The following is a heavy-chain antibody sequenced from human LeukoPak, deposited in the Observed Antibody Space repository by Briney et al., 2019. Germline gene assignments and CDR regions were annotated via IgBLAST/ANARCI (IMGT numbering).Heavy chain of an antibody. CDR2: ISNSGSSI. Sequence: PGGSLRLSCAASGFTFSSYEMNWVRQAPGKGLEWLSHISNSGSSIHYADSVKGRFTISRDNAKNSLYLQMNSLRAGDTAVYYCARTRDGPFDYWGQGTLVTVSS. D-gene: IGHD5-24*01. V-gene: IGHV3-48*03. CDR1: GFTFSSYE. CDR3: ARTRDGPFDY. J-gene: IGHJ4*02.